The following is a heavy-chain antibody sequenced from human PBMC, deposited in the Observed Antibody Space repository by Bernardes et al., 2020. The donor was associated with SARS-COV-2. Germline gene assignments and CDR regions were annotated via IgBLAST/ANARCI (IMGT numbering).Heavy chain of an antibody. CDR3: ARGACTTSGCHSTIDS. V-gene: IGHV3-74*01. CDR2: INTDGARR. J-gene: IGHJ4*02. CDR1: GFTFSSYW. D-gene: IGHD6-19*01. Sequence: GGSLRLSCAASGFTFSSYWIHWVRQSPGKGLKWVSRINTDGARRDFADFVRGRFTISRDNAKNTAYLEINSLSADDTAVYYCARGACTTSGCHSTIDSWGQGTLVTVSS.